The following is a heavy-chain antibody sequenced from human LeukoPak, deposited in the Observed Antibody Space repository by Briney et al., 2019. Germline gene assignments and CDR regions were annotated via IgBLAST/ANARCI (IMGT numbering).Heavy chain of an antibody. CDR3: ARDSGYYYDSSGYYYSY. CDR1: GGTFSSYA. Sequence: SVKVSCKASGGTFSSYAISWVRQAPGQGLEWMGRIIPIFGTANYARKFQGRVTITTDESTSTAYMELSSLRSEDTAVYYCARDSGYYYDSSGYYYSYWGQGTLSPSPQ. CDR2: IIPIFGTA. J-gene: IGHJ4*02. D-gene: IGHD3-22*01. V-gene: IGHV1-69*05.